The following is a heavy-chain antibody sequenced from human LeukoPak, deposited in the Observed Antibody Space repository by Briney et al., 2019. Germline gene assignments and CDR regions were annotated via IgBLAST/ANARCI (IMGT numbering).Heavy chain of an antibody. CDR1: GGSISSSSYY. CDR3: ARVLRRDGYLGSPVGLVLLDI. Sequence: SETLSLTCTVSGGSISSSSYYWGWIRQPPGKGLEWIGSIYYSGSTYYNPSLKSRVTISVDTSKNQFSLKLSSVTAADTAVYYCARVLRRDGYLGSPVGLVLLDIWGQGTMVTVSS. V-gene: IGHV4-39*07. J-gene: IGHJ3*02. D-gene: IGHD5-24*01. CDR2: IYYSGST.